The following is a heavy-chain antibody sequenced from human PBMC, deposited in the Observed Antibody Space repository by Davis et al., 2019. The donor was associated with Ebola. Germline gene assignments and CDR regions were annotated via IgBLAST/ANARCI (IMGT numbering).Heavy chain of an antibody. CDR3: ARGGHCTGGSCFSDYYYYMDV. Sequence: PGGSLRLSCVASGFTFTGYWMRWVRQAPGKGLVWVSHLASDGTSTTYADSVKGRFTISRDSAKNTLFLQMDSLRGEDTAVYYCARGGHCTGGSCFSDYYYYMDVWGKGTTVTVSS. J-gene: IGHJ6*03. V-gene: IGHV3-74*01. CDR1: GFTFTGYW. D-gene: IGHD2-15*01. CDR2: LASDGTST.